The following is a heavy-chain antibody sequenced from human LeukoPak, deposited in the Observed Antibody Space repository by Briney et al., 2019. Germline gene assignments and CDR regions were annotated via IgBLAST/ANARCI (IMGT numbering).Heavy chain of an antibody. D-gene: IGHD3-3*01. CDR3: AKDHYWSIDY. CDR1: GFTFSSYG. J-gene: IGHJ4*02. Sequence: GGSLRLSCAASGFTFSSYGMHWVRQAPGKGLEWVALIWYDGSNKYYTDSVKGRFTISRDIAKNTLYLQMNSLRAEDTGVYYCAKDHYWSIDYWGRGTLVTVSS. V-gene: IGHV3-33*03. CDR2: IWYDGSNK.